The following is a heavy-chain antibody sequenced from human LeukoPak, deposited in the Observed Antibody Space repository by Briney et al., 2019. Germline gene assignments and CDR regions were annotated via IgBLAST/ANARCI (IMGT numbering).Heavy chain of an antibody. CDR1: ALTFSSYW. CDR3: AKGGATVIDY. V-gene: IGHV3-74*01. Sequence: QSGRSLSLSCAASALTFSSYWMHWVRQAPGKGLVWVSRINSDGISTSYADSVKGRFTISRDNAKNTLYLQMNSLRAEDTAVYYCAKGGATVIDYWGQGTLVTVSS. D-gene: IGHD4-17*01. J-gene: IGHJ4*02. CDR2: INSDGIST.